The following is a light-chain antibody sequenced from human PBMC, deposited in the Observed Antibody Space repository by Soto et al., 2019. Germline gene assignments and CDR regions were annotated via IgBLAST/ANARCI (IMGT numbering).Light chain of an antibody. CDR2: GAS. J-gene: IGKJ3*01. CDR3: QQYDNWPFT. CDR1: QSVSSK. Sequence: EIVMTQSPATLSVSPGEGATLSCRASQSVSSKLAWYQQKPGRAPRLLIYGASTRATGIPARFSGSESGTEFALTISSLQSEDFAVYYCQQYDNWPFTFGPGTKVDIK. V-gene: IGKV3-15*01.